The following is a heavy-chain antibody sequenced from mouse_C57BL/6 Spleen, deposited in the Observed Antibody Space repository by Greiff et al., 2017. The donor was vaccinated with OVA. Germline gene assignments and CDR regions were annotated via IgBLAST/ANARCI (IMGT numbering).Heavy chain of an antibody. CDR3: ASLELHYFDY. V-gene: IGHV5-4*01. CDR2: ISDGGSYT. Sequence: EVQLQESGGGLVKPGGSLKLSCAASGFTFSSYAMSWVRQTPEKRLEWVATISDGGSYTYYPDNVKGRFTISRDNAKNNLYLQMSHLKSEDTAMYYCASLELHYFDYWGQGTTLTVSS. CDR1: GFTFSSYA. J-gene: IGHJ2*01.